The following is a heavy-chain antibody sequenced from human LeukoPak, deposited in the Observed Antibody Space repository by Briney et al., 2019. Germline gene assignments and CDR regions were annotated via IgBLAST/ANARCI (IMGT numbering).Heavy chain of an antibody. CDR2: IYPGDSDI. CDR1: GYSFTNDW. CDR3: ARRGMDV. Sequence: GESLKISCKGSGYSFTNDWIGWVRSLRGKGLEWMGIIYPGDSDIRYSPSFQGQVTISADNSISTAYLQWSSRKASDTAMYFCARRGMDVWGQGTTVTVSS. V-gene: IGHV5-51*01. J-gene: IGHJ6*02.